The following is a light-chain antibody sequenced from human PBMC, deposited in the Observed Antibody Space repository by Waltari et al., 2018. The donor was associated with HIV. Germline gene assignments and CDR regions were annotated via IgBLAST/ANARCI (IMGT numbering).Light chain of an antibody. J-gene: IGLJ2*01. Sequence: QSALPQPASVSGSPGQSITISCTGTRSAVGSYNLVSWYQQHPGKAPKLWLYEVSKRPSGVSNRFAGSKSGNTASLTISGLQAEDEADYYCCSYAGSSTFVVFGGGTKLTVL. CDR2: EVS. CDR3: CSYAGSSTFVV. V-gene: IGLV2-23*02. CDR1: RSAVGSYNL.